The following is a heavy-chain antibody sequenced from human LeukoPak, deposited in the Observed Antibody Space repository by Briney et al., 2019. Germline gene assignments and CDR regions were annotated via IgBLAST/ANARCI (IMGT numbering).Heavy chain of an antibody. V-gene: IGHV4-59*12. J-gene: IGHJ4*02. CDR2: IYDSGST. D-gene: IGHD6-19*01. Sequence: SSETLSLTCTVSGGSISSYYWSWIRQPPGKGLEWIGYIYDSGSTNYNPSLKSRVTISVDTSKNQFSLKLSSVTAADTAVYYCAREDPALSSGWARLDYWGQGTLVTVSS. CDR3: AREDPALSSGWARLDY. CDR1: GGSISSYY.